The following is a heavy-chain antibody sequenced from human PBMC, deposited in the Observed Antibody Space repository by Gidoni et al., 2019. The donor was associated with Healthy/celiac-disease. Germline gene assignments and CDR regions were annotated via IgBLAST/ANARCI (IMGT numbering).Heavy chain of an antibody. V-gene: IGHV1-69*06. D-gene: IGHD3-10*01. CDR1: GGTFRRYA. CDR2: IIPIFGTA. CDR3: ARVRTYYGSGSPLSGWFDP. J-gene: IGHJ5*02. Sequence: QVQLVQSGAEVKKPGFSVKVSCYASGGTFRRYAISCVRHAPGQGLEWSGGIIPIFGTANYAQKFQGRVTITADKSTSTAYMELSSLRSEDTAVYYCARVRTYYGSGSPLSGWFDPWGQGTLVTVSS.